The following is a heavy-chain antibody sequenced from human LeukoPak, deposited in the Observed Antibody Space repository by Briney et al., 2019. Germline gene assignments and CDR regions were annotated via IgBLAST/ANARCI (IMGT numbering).Heavy chain of an antibody. V-gene: IGHV1-69*01. CDR3: ARPYYGSGSYYPWFDP. D-gene: IGHD3-10*01. CDR2: IIPIFGTA. Sequence: ASVKVSCKASGGTFSSYAISWVRQAPGQGLEWMGGIIPIFGTANYAQKFQGRVTITADESTSTAYMELSSLRSEDTAVYYCARPYYGSGSYYPWFDPWGQGTLVTVSS. J-gene: IGHJ5*02. CDR1: GGTFSSYA.